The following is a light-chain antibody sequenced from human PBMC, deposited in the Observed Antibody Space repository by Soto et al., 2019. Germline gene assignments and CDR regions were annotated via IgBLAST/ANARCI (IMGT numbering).Light chain of an antibody. CDR2: GAS. CDR3: QQYNKWPRGT. V-gene: IGKV3-15*01. Sequence: EIVMTQSPATLSVSPGERATLSCRASQSVSSNLAWYQQKPGQAPRLLIYGASTRATGIPARFSGSGSGTEFTLTISSLQSEDFAVYYCQQYNKWPRGTFGQGTKVDI. CDR1: QSVSSN. J-gene: IGKJ1*01.